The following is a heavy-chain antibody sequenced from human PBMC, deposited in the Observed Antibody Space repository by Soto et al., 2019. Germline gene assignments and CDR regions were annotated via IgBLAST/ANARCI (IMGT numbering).Heavy chain of an antibody. Sequence: ASVKVSCKASGYTFTSYAMHWVRQAPGQRLEWMGWINAGNGNTKYSQKFQGRVTITRDTSASTAYMELSSLRSEDTAVYYCERCGGYRYWHDYWGRRTLVLVSA. CDR3: ERCGGYRYWHDY. V-gene: IGHV1-3*01. CDR1: GYTFTSYA. D-gene: IGHD2-15*01. CDR2: INAGNGNT. J-gene: IGHJ4*02.